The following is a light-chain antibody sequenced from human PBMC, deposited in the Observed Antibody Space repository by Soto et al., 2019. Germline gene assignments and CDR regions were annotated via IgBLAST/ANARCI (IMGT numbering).Light chain of an antibody. CDR1: QSVSSSY. Sequence: EIVLTQSPGTLSLSPGERATLSCRASQSVSSSYLAWYQQKPGQAPRLLIYGASSRATGIPDRFSGSGSGXXXXLXISXLXPXDFAAYYCQQYGSSLYTFGQGTKLEIK. CDR2: GAS. CDR3: QQYGSSLYT. V-gene: IGKV3-20*01. J-gene: IGKJ2*01.